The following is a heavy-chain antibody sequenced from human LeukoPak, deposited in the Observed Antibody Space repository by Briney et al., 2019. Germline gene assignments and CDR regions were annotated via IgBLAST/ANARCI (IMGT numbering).Heavy chain of an antibody. V-gene: IGHV4-4*07. CDR2: IYTSGST. CDR3: ARERGTNYDFWSGLYYMDV. CDR1: GGSISSYY. J-gene: IGHJ6*03. D-gene: IGHD3-3*01. Sequence: PSETLSLTCTVSGGSISSYYWSWVRQPAGKGLEWIGRIYTSGSTNYNPSLKSRVTMSVDTSKNQFSLKLSSVTAADTAVYYCARERGTNYDFWSGLYYMDVWGKGTTVTVSS.